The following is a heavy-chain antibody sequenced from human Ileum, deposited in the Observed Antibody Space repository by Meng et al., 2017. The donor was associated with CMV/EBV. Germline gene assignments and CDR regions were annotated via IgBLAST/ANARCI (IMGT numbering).Heavy chain of an antibody. J-gene: IGHJ4*02. CDR3: ARVLWFGELVYYFDY. CDR1: GGSFSGYY. CDR2: INHSGST. Sequence: VHGGSFSGYYWRWTRQPPGKGLEWIGEINHSGSTNYNPSLKSRVTISVDTSKNQFSLKLSSVTAADTAVYYCARVLWFGELVYYFDYWGQGTLVTVSS. V-gene: IGHV4-34*01. D-gene: IGHD3-10*01.